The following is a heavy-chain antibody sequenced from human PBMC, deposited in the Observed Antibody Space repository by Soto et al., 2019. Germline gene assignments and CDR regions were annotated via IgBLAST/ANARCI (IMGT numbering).Heavy chain of an antibody. CDR3: AKEGRTYYYDSSGYYYGPDAFDI. CDR1: GFTFSSYG. CDR2: ISYDGSNK. Sequence: LRLSCAASGFTFSSYGMHWVRQAPGKGLEWVAVISYDGSNKYYADSVKGRFTISRDNSKNTLYLQMNSLRAEDTAVYYCAKEGRTYYYDSSGYYYGPDAFDIWGQGTMVTVSS. V-gene: IGHV3-30*18. D-gene: IGHD3-22*01. J-gene: IGHJ3*02.